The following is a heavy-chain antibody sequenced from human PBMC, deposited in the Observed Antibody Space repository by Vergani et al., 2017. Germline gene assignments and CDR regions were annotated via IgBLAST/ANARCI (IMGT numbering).Heavy chain of an antibody. D-gene: IGHD6-6*01. V-gene: IGHV4-38-2*01. Sequence: QVQLQESGPGLVKPPETLSLTCAVSGYSISSGYYWGWIRQPPGKGLEWIGSIYHSGSTYYNPSLKSRVTISVDTSKNQFSLKLSSVTAADTAVYYCARCIAAFDAFDIWGQGTMVTVSS. CDR1: GYSISSGYY. CDR3: ARCIAAFDAFDI. CDR2: IYHSGST. J-gene: IGHJ3*02.